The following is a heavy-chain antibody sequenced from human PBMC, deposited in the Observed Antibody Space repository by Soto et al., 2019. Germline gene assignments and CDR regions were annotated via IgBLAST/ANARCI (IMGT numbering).Heavy chain of an antibody. V-gene: IGHV3-33*01. Sequence: QVQLVESGGGVVQPGRSLRLSCAASGFTFSSYGMHWVRQAPGKGLEWVAVIWYDGSNKYYADSVKGRFTISRDNSKNTPSLQMNSLRAEDTAVYYCAREYQLLSDAFDIWGQGTMVTVSS. CDR1: GFTFSSYG. CDR2: IWYDGSNK. CDR3: AREYQLLSDAFDI. D-gene: IGHD2-2*01. J-gene: IGHJ3*02.